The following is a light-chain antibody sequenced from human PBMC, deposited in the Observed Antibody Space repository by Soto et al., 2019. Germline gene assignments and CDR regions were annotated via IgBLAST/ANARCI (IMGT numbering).Light chain of an antibody. CDR2: GTS. Sequence: DIQMTQSPSFLSASVGDRVTIYCRASQAINTYLNWYQQKPGKAPKLLIYGTSDLQNGVPSRFSGGGSGTDFTLTISSLQPEDFATYYCQQSYSTLLITFGQGTRLEV. CDR3: QQSYSTLLIT. CDR1: QAINTY. J-gene: IGKJ5*01. V-gene: IGKV1-39*01.